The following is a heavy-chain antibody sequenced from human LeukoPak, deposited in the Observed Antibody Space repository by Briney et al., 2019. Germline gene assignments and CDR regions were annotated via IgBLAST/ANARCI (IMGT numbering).Heavy chain of an antibody. J-gene: IGHJ4*02. D-gene: IGHD6-13*01. CDR1: GFTFSSYS. V-gene: IGHV3-48*04. CDR2: ISSSSSTI. Sequence: PGGSLRLSCAASGFTFSSYSMNWVRQAPGKGLEWVSYISSSSSTIYYADSVKGRFTISRDNAKNSLYLQMNSLRAEDTAVYYCARGSAAAEDYWGQGTLVTVPS. CDR3: ARGSAAAEDY.